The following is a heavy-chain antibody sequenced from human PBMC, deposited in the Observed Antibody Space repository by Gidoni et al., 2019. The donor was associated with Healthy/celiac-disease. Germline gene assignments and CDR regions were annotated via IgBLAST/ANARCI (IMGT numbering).Heavy chain of an antibody. CDR3: ARGVGSSSALLRSLKIFDY. CDR2: INHSGST. J-gene: IGHJ4*02. Sequence: QVQLQQWGAGLLKPSETLSLTCAVYGGSFSGYYWSWIRQPPGKGLEWIGEINHSGSTNYNPSLKSRVTISVDTSKNQFSLKLSSVIAADTAVYFCARGVGSSSALLRSLKIFDYWGQGTLVTVSS. D-gene: IGHD6-6*01. V-gene: IGHV4-34*01. CDR1: GGSFSGYY.